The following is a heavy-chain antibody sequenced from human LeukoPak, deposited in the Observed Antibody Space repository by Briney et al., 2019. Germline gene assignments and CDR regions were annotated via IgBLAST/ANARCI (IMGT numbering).Heavy chain of an antibody. D-gene: IGHD2-2*01. Sequence: GSLRLSCAASGFTFSSDAMSWVRQPQGKGLEWVSAISSSGGSAYYAGSVKGRFTISRDNSKNTLYLQMNSLRAEDTAVYYCAKVGDGHCSTTSCYGWFDPWGQGTPVTVSS. V-gene: IGHV3-23*01. J-gene: IGHJ5*02. CDR3: AKVGDGHCSTTSCYGWFDP. CDR2: ISSSGGSA. CDR1: GFTFSSDA.